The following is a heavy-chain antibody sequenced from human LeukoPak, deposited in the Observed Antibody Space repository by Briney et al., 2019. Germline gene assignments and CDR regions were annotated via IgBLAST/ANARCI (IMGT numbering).Heavy chain of an antibody. CDR1: GVTFSNYW. V-gene: IGHV3-7*01. D-gene: IGHD3-22*01. Sequence: PGGSLRLSCVHPGVTFSNYWISWVRQAPGKGLEWLANIKQDGSEKYYVDSVKGPFTISRDNAKNSVFLQMKSLRAEDTALYYCASLPYYYDSSGYPTFDYWGQGTLVTVSS. CDR2: IKQDGSEK. CDR3: ASLPYYYDSSGYPTFDY. J-gene: IGHJ4*02.